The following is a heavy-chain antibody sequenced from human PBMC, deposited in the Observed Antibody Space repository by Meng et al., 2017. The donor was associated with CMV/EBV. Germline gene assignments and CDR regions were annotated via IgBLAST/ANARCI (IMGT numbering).Heavy chain of an antibody. Sequence: GESLKISCKGSGYSFTSYWIGWVRQMPGKGLEWMGIIYPGDSDTGYSPSFQGQVTISADKSISTAYLQWSSLKASDTAMYYCARRLAAAEGTSFSYYGMDVWGQGTTVTVSS. D-gene: IGHD6-13*01. V-gene: IGHV5-51*01. CDR2: IYPGDSDT. CDR1: GYSFTSYW. CDR3: ARRLAAAEGTSFSYYGMDV. J-gene: IGHJ6*02.